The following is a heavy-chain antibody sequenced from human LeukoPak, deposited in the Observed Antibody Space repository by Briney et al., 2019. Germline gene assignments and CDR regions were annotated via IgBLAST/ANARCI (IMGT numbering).Heavy chain of an antibody. Sequence: SVKVSCKASGGTFSSYAISWVRQAPGQGLEWMGGIIPILGTANYAQKFQGRVTITADESTSTAYMELSSLRSEDTAVYYCARDESRCSSTSCYIGDFAFDIWGQGTMVTVSS. CDR1: GGTFSSYA. J-gene: IGHJ3*02. CDR3: ARDESRCSSTSCYIGDFAFDI. D-gene: IGHD2-2*02. V-gene: IGHV1-69*13. CDR2: IIPILGTA.